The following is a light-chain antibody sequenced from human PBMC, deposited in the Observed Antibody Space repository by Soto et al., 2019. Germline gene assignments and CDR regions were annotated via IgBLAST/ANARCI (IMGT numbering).Light chain of an antibody. Sequence: QSVLTQPPSASGAPGQRVTISCSGSSSNIGSNTVNWYQQLPGTAPKLLIYSNNQRPSGVPDRFSGSKSGTSASLAISGLQSEDEADYYCAAWDDSLNAPYGFGTGTKVTVL. CDR3: AAWDDSLNAPYG. J-gene: IGLJ1*01. CDR1: SSNIGSNT. CDR2: SNN. V-gene: IGLV1-44*01.